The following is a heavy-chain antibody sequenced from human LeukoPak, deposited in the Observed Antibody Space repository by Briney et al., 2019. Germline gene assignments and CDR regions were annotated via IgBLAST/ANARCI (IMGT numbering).Heavy chain of an antibody. CDR2: IYSDGSKK. V-gene: IGHV3-33*06. Sequence: GGSLRLSCAASGFIFNNYGMHWVRQAPGKGLEWVAVIYSDGSKKNYADSVKGRFTISRDDSKNTLYLQMNSLRADDTAVYYCAKDVRSGYFDYWGQGTLVTVSS. CDR3: AKDVRSGYFDY. CDR1: GFIFNNYG. J-gene: IGHJ4*02. D-gene: IGHD3-22*01.